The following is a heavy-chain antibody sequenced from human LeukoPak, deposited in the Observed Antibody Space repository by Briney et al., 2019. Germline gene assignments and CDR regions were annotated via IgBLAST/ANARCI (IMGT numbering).Heavy chain of an antibody. CDR3: ARGVVIAPQTFDY. J-gene: IGHJ4*02. CDR1: GGSISSSSYY. V-gene: IGHV4-39*07. D-gene: IGHD2-21*01. CDR2: IYYSGSA. Sequence: SETLSLTCTVSGGSISSSSYYWGWIRQPPGKGLEWIGSIYYSGSAYYNPSLKSRVTISVDTSKNQFSLKLSSVTAADTAVYYCARGVVIAPQTFDYWGQGTLVTVSS.